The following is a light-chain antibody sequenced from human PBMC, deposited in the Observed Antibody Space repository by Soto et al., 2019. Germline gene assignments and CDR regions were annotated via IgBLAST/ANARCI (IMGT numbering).Light chain of an antibody. CDR1: SSDVGNYKY. V-gene: IGLV2-8*01. Sequence: QSALTQSPSASGSPGQSVTISCTGTSSDVGNYKYVSWYQQHPGKAPKLMIYEVSKRPSGVPDRCSGSKSGNTASLTVSGLQVEEEADYYCSSYAGSNLWVFGGGTQLTVL. CDR3: SSYAGSNLWV. CDR2: EVS. J-gene: IGLJ3*02.